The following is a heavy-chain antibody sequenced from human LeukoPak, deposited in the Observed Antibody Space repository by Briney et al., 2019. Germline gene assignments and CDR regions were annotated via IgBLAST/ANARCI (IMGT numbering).Heavy chain of an antibody. J-gene: IGHJ3*02. CDR2: IYYSGST. Sequence: SETLPLTCTVSGGSISSYYWSWIRQPPGKGLEWIGYIYYSGSTNYNPSLKSRVTISVDTSKNQFSLKLSSVTAADTAVYYCARDSSGYHDAFDIWGQGTMVTVSS. CDR3: ARDSSGYHDAFDI. CDR1: GGSISSYY. V-gene: IGHV4-59*01. D-gene: IGHD3-22*01.